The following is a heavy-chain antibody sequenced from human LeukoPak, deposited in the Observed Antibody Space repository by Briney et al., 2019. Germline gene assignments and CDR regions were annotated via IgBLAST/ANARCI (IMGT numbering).Heavy chain of an antibody. CDR2: INQDGSEK. J-gene: IGHJ4*02. CDR3: ARDQHCSGCDCYSGKMGFDY. CDR1: GFTFTTYW. Sequence: GGSLRLSCAASGFTFTTYWMGWVRQAPGKGLEWVANINQDGSEKYYVDSVKGRFTISRDNAKNSLYLQMNSLRAEDTAVYYCARDQHCSGCDCYSGKMGFDYWGQGTLVTVSS. D-gene: IGHD2-15*01. V-gene: IGHV3-7*01.